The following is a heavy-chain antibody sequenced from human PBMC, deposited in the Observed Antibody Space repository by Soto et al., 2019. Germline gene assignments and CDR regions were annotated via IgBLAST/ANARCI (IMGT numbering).Heavy chain of an antibody. D-gene: IGHD3-10*01. CDR3: ARGGMVRGVIITLHAFDI. Sequence: GASVKVSCKASGGTFSSYTISWVRQAPGQGLEWMGRIIPILGIANYAQKFQGRVTITADKSTSTAYMELSSLRSEDTAVNYCARGGMVRGVIITLHAFDIWGQGTMVTVSS. CDR1: GGTFSSYT. CDR2: IIPILGIA. J-gene: IGHJ3*02. V-gene: IGHV1-69*02.